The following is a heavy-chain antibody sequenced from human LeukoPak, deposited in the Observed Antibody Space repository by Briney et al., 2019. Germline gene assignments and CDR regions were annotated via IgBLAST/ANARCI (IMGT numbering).Heavy chain of an antibody. V-gene: IGHV1-8*01. CDR1: GYTFTSYD. J-gene: IGHJ4*02. CDR3: ATELRWKDH. Sequence: VASVKVSCKASGYTFTSYDINWVRQATGQGLEWMGYMKPNSGNTGYAQKFQGRVTMTRDTSISTAYMELSSLTSEDTAVYYCATELRWKDHWGQGTLVTVSS. CDR2: MKPNSGNT. D-gene: IGHD4-23*01.